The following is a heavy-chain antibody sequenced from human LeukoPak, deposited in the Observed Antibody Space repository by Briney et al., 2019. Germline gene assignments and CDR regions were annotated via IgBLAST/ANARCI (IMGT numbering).Heavy chain of an antibody. CDR3: AINGGGDSGYGNFDY. V-gene: IGHV3-9*01. D-gene: IGHD5-12*01. CDR1: GFTFDDYA. J-gene: IGHJ4*02. Sequence: GGSLRLSCAVSGFTFDDYAMHWVRQVPGKGLECVSGINWNSDSIGYADSVKGRFTTSRDNAKNSLYLQMNSLRAEDTAFYYCAINGGGDSGYGNFDYWGQGTLVTVSS. CDR2: INWNSDSI.